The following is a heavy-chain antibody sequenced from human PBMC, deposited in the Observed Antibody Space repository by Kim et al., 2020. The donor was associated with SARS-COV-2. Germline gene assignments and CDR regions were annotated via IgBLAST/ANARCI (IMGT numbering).Heavy chain of an antibody. Sequence: ADSVKGRVVISRDNAKNTLSLQMNSLRGEDTAVYYCARARYCDSRDDAFDVWGPGTLVTVTS. CDR3: ARARYCDSRDDAFDV. D-gene: IGHD3-9*01. V-gene: IGHV3-74*01. J-gene: IGHJ3*01.